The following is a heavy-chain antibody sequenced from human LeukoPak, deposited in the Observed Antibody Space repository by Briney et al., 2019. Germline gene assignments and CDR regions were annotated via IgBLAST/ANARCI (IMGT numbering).Heavy chain of an antibody. Sequence: ASVKVSCKASGYTFTSYYMHWVRQPPAQGLERMGMMNISHGSKSYAQKFQGRITMTRDTTTSTVYMELSSLRAEDAAVYYCARGDPGVFDYWGQGTLVTVSS. CDR1: GYTFTSYY. CDR3: ARGDPGVFDY. J-gene: IGHJ4*02. V-gene: IGHV1-46*01. CDR2: MNISHGSK.